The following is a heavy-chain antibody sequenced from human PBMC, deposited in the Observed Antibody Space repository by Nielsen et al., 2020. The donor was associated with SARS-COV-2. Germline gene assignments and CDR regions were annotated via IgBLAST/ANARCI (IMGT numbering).Heavy chain of an antibody. CDR3: ARGYYAHYYMDV. J-gene: IGHJ6*03. Sequence: SETLSLTCAVYGGSFGGYYWSWIRQPPGKGLEWIGEINHSGSTNYNPSLKSRVTISVDTSKNQFSLKLSSVTAADTAVYYCARGYYAHYYMDVWGKGTTVTVSS. CDR2: INHSGST. V-gene: IGHV4-34*01. D-gene: IGHD3-10*01. CDR1: GGSFGGYY.